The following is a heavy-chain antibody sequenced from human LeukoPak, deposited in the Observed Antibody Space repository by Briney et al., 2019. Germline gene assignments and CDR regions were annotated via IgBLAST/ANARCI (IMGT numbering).Heavy chain of an antibody. CDR2: IYTSGST. D-gene: IGHD6-19*01. CDR1: GGSISSGSYY. CDR3: ARDSSGWKSNGAFDI. V-gene: IGHV4-61*02. J-gene: IGHJ3*02. Sequence: PSQTLSLTCTVSGGSISSGSYYWSWIRQPAGKGLEWIGRIYTSGSTNYNPSLKSRVTISVDTSKNQFSLKLSSVTAADTAVYYCARDSSGWKSNGAFDIRGQGTMVTVSS.